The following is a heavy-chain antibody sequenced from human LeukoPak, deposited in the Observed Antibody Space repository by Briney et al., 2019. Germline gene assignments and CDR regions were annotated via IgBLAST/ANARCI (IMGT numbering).Heavy chain of an antibody. CDR3: ARHARVAGFDY. CDR2: ISNSGTTI. Sequence: KPGGSLRLSCAASRFTFSDFYMSWIRQAPGKGLEWISYISNSGTTIYYADSVKGRFTISRDNAKNSLYLQMNSLRAEDTAVYCCARHARVAGFDYWGLGTLVTVSS. J-gene: IGHJ4*02. V-gene: IGHV3-11*04. CDR1: RFTFSDFY. D-gene: IGHD6-19*01.